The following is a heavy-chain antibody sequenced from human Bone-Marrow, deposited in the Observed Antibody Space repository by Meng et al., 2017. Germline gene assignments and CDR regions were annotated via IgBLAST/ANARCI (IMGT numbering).Heavy chain of an antibody. CDR3: ARPGYGATVADPDAFDI. V-gene: IGHV5-51*01. CDR2: IYPGDSDT. J-gene: IGHJ3*02. Sequence: GESLKISCKGSGYSFTSYWIGWVRQMPGKGLEWMGIIYPGDSDTRYSPSFQGQVTISAGKSISTAYLQWSSLKASDTAMYYCARPGYGATVADPDAFDIWGQGTMVTVSS. D-gene: IGHD4-11*01. CDR1: GYSFTSYW.